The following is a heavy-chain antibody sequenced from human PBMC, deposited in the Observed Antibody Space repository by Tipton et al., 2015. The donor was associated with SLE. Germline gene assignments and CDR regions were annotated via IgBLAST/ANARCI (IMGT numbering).Heavy chain of an antibody. V-gene: IGHV4-59*08. CDR2: IYYSGST. Sequence: LRLSCTVSGGSISSYYWSWIRQPPGKGLEWIGYIYYSGSTNYNPSLKSRVTISVDTSKNQFSLKLSSVTAADTAVYYCARQGTGTFYYWGQGTLVTVSS. D-gene: IGHD1-1*01. CDR1: GGSISSYY. CDR3: ARQGTGTFYY. J-gene: IGHJ4*02.